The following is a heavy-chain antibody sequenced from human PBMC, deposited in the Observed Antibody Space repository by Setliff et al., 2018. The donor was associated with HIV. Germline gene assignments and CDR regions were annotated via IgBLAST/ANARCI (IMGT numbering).Heavy chain of an antibody. J-gene: IGHJ4*02. CDR2: IYWNNNK. D-gene: IGHD1-1*01. V-gene: IGHV2-5*01. CDR1: GLSLSTSGVG. Sequence: SGPTLVNPTQTLTLTCTFSGLSLSTSGVGVGWIRQSPGKALEWLAFIYWNNNKHYSTSLKSRLTVTKDTSKNRVVFTMTNMDPVDTATYYCAYSGRQLRGPYFDFWGQGTPVTFSS. CDR3: AYSGRQLRGPYFDF.